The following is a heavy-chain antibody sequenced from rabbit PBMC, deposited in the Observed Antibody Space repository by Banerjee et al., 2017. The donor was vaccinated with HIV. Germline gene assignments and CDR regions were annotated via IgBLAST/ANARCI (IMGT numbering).Heavy chain of an antibody. J-gene: IGHJ4*01. V-gene: IGHV1S45*01. CDR1: GFSFSSTYW. D-gene: IGHD4-1*01. CDR3: ARTDDDSGWDYFDL. CDR2: IYGGDSGTT. Sequence: QEQLEESGGDLVKPEGSLTLTCTASGFSFSSTYWICWVRQAPGKGLELIGCIYGGDSGTTWYASWVNGRFTTSRTSSTTVTLQMTSLTAADTAIYSCARTDDDSGWDYFDLWGPGTLVTV.